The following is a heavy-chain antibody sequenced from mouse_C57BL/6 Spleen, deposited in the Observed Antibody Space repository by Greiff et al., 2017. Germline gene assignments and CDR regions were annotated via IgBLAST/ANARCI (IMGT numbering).Heavy chain of an antibody. J-gene: IGHJ4*01. CDR1: GFTFSDYG. D-gene: IGHD2-3*01. V-gene: IGHV5-17*01. CDR3: ARGRWLLNAMDY. CDR2: ISSGSSTI. Sequence: EVHLVESGGGLVKPGGSLKLSCAASGFTFSDYGMHWVRQAPEKGLEWVAYISSGSSTIYYADTVKGRFTISRDNAKNTLFLQMTSLRSEDTAMYYCARGRWLLNAMDYWGQGTSVTVSS.